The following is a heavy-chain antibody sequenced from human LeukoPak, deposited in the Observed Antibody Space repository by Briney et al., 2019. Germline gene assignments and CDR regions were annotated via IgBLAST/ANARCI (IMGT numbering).Heavy chain of an antibody. CDR3: SYGSGSYLAPFDY. V-gene: IGHV4-59*08. D-gene: IGHD3-10*01. CDR2: IYYSGST. J-gene: IGHJ4*02. Sequence: SETLSLTCTVSVGSISSYYWSWIRQPPGKGLEWIGYIYYSGSTNYNPSLKSRVTISVDTSKNQFSLKLSSVTAADTAVYYCSYGSGSYLAPFDYWGQGTLVTVSS. CDR1: VGSISSYY.